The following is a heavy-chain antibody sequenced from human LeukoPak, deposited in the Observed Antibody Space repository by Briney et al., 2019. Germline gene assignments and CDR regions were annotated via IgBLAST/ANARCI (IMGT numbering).Heavy chain of an antibody. CDR2: IYTSGST. V-gene: IGHV4-4*07. CDR1: GGSISSYY. CDR3: ARAEDIVVVPAAPDYYYYGMDV. D-gene: IGHD2-2*01. J-gene: IGHJ6*02. Sequence: PSETLSLTCTVSGGSISSYYWSWIRQPAGKGLEWIGRIYTSGSTNYNPSLKSRVTMSVDTSKNQFSLKLSSVTAADTAVYYCARAEDIVVVPAAPDYYYYGMDVWGQGTTVTVSS.